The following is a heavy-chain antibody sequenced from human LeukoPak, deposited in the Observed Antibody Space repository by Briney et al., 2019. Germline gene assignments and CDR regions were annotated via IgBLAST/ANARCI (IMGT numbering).Heavy chain of an antibody. CDR1: GGPFSGYY. Sequence: SETLSLTCAVYGGPFSGYYWSWIRQPPGKGLEWIGEINHSGSTNYNPSLKSRVTISVDTSKNQFSLKLSSVTAADTAVYYCATLRNYYYYYMDVWGKGTTVTISS. CDR2: INHSGST. V-gene: IGHV4-34*01. J-gene: IGHJ6*03. CDR3: ATLRNYYYYYMDV.